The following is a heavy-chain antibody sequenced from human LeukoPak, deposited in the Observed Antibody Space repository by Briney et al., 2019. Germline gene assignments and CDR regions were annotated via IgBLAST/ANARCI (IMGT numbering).Heavy chain of an antibody. Sequence: GGSLRLSCAASGFTFSSYGMHWVRQAPGKGLEWVAVIWYDGSNKYYADSVKGRFTIYRDNSKNTLYLQMNSLRAEDTAVYYCARGVSLDYYDSSGYYPDAFDIWGQGTMVTVSS. CDR3: ARGVSLDYYDSSGYYPDAFDI. CDR1: GFTFSSYG. CDR2: IWYDGSNK. J-gene: IGHJ3*02. D-gene: IGHD3-22*01. V-gene: IGHV3-33*01.